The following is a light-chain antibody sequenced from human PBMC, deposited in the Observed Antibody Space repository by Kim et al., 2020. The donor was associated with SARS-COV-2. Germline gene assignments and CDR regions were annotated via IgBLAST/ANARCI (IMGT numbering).Light chain of an antibody. CDR1: SSDVGGYNY. V-gene: IGLV2-11*01. Sequence: QSALTQPRSASGSPGQSVTISCTGTSSDVGGYNYVSWYQQHPGKAPKLMIYDVSKRPSGVPDRYSGSKSGNTASLTVSGLQAEDEADYYCCSYAGSNTYVVFGGGTQLTVL. J-gene: IGLJ2*01. CDR2: DVS. CDR3: CSYAGSNTYVV.